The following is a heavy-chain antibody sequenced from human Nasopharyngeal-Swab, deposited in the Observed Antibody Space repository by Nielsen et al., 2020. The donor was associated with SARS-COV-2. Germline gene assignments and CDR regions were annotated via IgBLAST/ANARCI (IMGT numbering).Heavy chain of an antibody. D-gene: IGHD6-19*01. V-gene: IGHV4-4*02. CDR3: ARVRWQWLVKDMKRNYFDY. CDR1: GGSISSSNW. Sequence: SETLPLTCAVSGGSISSSNWWSWVRQSPGKGLEWIGEIYHSGSTNYNPSLKSRVTISVDKSKNQFSLKLSSVTAADTAVYYCARVRWQWLVKDMKRNYFDYWGQGTLVTVSS. CDR2: IYHSGST. J-gene: IGHJ4*02.